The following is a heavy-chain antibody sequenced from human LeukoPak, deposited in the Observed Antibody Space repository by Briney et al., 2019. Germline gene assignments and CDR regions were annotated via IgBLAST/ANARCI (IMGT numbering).Heavy chain of an antibody. V-gene: IGHV3-33*06. CDR1: GFTFSSYG. J-gene: IGHJ6*03. CDR3: AKAMGYCSSTSCYKSLYYYYYMDV. CDR2: IWYDGSNK. D-gene: IGHD2-2*01. Sequence: GGSLRLSCAASGFTFSSYGMHWVRQAPGKGLEWVAVIWYDGSNKYYADSVKGRLTISRDNSKNTLYLQMNSLRAEDTAVYYCAKAMGYCSSTSCYKSLYYYYYMDVWGKGTTVTVSS.